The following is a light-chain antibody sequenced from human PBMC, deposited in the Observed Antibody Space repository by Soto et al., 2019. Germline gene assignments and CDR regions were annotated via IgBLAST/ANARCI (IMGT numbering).Light chain of an antibody. V-gene: IGKV2-28*01. CDR3: MQSQQSPPT. CDR1: QSLLQSNGYNY. J-gene: IGKJ1*01. CDR2: FGS. Sequence: DIVMTQSPLSLPVTPGEPASISCSSSQSLLQSNGYNYLDSYLQKPGQSPQLLIYFGSYRASGVPDRFSGSGSGTDFTLKIRRVEAEDVGVYYCMQSQQSPPTFGQGTKVEI.